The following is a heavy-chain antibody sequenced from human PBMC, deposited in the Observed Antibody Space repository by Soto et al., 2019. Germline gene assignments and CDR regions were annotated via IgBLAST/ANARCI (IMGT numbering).Heavy chain of an antibody. V-gene: IGHV3-23*01. CDR1: GFTFSSYA. Sequence: GGSLRLSCAASGFTFSSYAMSWVRQAPGKGLEWVSAISGSGGSTYYADSVKGRFTISRDNSKNTLYLQMNSLRAEDTAVYYCAKGITIFGVVLYYYYYMDVWGKGTTVTVSS. CDR3: AKGITIFGVVLYYYYYMDV. D-gene: IGHD3-3*01. J-gene: IGHJ6*03. CDR2: ISGSGGST.